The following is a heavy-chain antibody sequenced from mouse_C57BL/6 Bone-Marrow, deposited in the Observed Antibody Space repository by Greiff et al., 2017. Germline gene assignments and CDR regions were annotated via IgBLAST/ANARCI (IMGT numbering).Heavy chain of an antibody. V-gene: IGHV1-81*01. Sequence: QVQLQQSGAELARPGASVKLSCKASGYPFTSYGISWVKQRTGQGLEWIGEIYPRRGNTYYNEKFKGKATLTADKSSSTAYMELRSLTSEDSAVYFGARWWFPYFDYWGQGTTLTVSS. CDR1: GYPFTSYG. D-gene: IGHD1-1*02. CDR2: IYPRRGNT. J-gene: IGHJ2*01. CDR3: ARWWFPYFDY.